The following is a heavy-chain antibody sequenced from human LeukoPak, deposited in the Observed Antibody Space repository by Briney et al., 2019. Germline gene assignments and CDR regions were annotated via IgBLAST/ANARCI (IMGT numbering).Heavy chain of an antibody. D-gene: IGHD2-8*02. CDR1: GFTFSSYA. V-gene: IGHV3-23*01. CDR2: ISGSGGST. J-gene: IGHJ4*02. Sequence: GGSLRFSCAASGFTFSSYAMSWVRQAPGKGLEWVSAISGSGGSTYYADSVKGRFTISRDNSKNTLYLQMNSLRAEDTAVYYCATFTPVTGNFDYWGQGALVAVSS. CDR3: ATFTPVTGNFDY.